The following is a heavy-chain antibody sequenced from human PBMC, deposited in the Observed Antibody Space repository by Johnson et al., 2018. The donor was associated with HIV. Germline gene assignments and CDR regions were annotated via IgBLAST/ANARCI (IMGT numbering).Heavy chain of an antibody. V-gene: IGHV3-48*04. Sequence: VQLVESGGGVVQPGRSLRLSCAASGFTFSSYAMHWVRQAPGKGLEWVSYISSSGSTIYYADSVKGRFTISRDNAKNSLYLQMNSLRAEDTAVYYCAKEAYSSDAFDIWGQGTMVTVSS. CDR1: GFTFSSYA. CDR3: AKEAYSSDAFDI. J-gene: IGHJ3*02. D-gene: IGHD2-21*01. CDR2: ISSSGSTI.